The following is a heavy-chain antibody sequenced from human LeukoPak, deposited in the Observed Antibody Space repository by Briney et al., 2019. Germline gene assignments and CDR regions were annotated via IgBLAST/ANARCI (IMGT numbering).Heavy chain of an antibody. CDR1: GGTFSSYT. J-gene: IGHJ4*02. CDR3: ARISSSTPFDY. CDR2: IIPILGIA. V-gene: IGHV1-69*02. Sequence: SVKVSCKASGGTFSSYTISWVRQAPGQGLEWMGRIIPILGIANYAQKFQGRVTITADKSTSTAYMELSSLRYEDTAVYYCARISSSTPFDYWGQGTLVTVSS. D-gene: IGHD6-6*01.